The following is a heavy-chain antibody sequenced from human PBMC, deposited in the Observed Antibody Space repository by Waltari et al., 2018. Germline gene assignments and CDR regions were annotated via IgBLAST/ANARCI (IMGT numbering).Heavy chain of an antibody. CDR1: GYTFTSYY. CDR3: ARVRGSGSYYPHYYYYGMDV. CDR2: INPNSGGT. V-gene: IGHV1-2*02. D-gene: IGHD3-10*01. J-gene: IGHJ6*02. Sequence: QVQLVQSGAEVKKPGASVKVSCKASGYTFTSYYMHWVRQAPGQGLEWMGWINPNSGGTNYAQKFQGRVTMTRDTSISTAYMELSRLRSDDTAVYYCARVRGSGSYYPHYYYYGMDVWGQGTTVTVSS.